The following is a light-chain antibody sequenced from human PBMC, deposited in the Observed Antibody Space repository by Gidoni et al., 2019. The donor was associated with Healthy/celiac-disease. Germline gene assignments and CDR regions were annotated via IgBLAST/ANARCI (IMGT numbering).Light chain of an antibody. CDR3: QQSYSTPLT. Sequence: DIQMTQSPSSLSASVGDRVTITCRAIQTISSYLNWYQQKPEKAPKLLLYAASSLQSGVPSRFSSSGSRTDFTLTISSLQHEDFATYYCQQSYSTPLTFGGGTKVEIK. CDR1: QTISSY. J-gene: IGKJ4*01. V-gene: IGKV1-39*01. CDR2: AAS.